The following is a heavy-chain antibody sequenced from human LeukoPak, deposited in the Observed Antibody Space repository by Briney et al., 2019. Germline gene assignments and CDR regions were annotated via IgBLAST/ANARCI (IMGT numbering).Heavy chain of an antibody. CDR2: IIPIFGTA. D-gene: IGHD6-13*01. CDR1: GGTFSSYA. V-gene: IGHV1-69*05. J-gene: IGHJ4*02. CDR3: ARGEYGSSSWPLDY. Sequence: ASVKVSCKASGGTFSSYAISWVRQAPGQGLEWVGGIIPIFGTANYAQKFQGRVTITTDESTSTAYMELSRLRSEDTAVYYCARGEYGSSSWPLDYWGQGTLVTVSS.